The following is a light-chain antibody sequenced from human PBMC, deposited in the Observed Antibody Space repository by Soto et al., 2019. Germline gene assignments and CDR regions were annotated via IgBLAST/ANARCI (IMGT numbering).Light chain of an antibody. CDR2: KAS. V-gene: IGKV1-5*03. CDR1: QSIKNW. J-gene: IGKJ3*01. Sequence: DIQMTQSPSTLSASVGDRVTLTCRASQSIKNWSAWYQQKPGEAPKLLIYKASTLESGVPSRFSGSGSGTEFTLTISCLQPDDVATYYCQQYISYSQFTFGPGTKVDIK. CDR3: QQYISYSQFT.